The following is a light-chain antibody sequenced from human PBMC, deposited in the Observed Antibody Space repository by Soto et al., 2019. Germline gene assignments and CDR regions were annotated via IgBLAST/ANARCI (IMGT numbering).Light chain of an antibody. J-gene: IGKJ1*01. V-gene: IGKV3-20*01. CDR2: DAS. CDR3: QQYGGSPRT. CDR1: QSVSSSF. Sequence: EIVLTQSPGTLSLSPGERATLSCRASQSVSSSFLAWYQQKRGQAPRLLIHDASSRATGIPDRFSGSGSGTDFTLTISSLESEDFAVYYCQQYGGSPRTFGQGTKVEVK.